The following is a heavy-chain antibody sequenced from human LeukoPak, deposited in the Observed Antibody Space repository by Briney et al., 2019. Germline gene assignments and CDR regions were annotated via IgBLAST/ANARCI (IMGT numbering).Heavy chain of an antibody. V-gene: IGHV3-9*01. Sequence: GRSLRLSCAASGFTFDDYAMHWVRQAPGKGLEWVSGISWNSGSIGYADFVKGRFTISRDNAKNSLYLQMNSLRAEDTALYYCAKGSYQLLSTFDYWGQGTLVTVSS. CDR3: AKGSYQLLSTFDY. CDR2: ISWNSGSI. D-gene: IGHD2-2*01. J-gene: IGHJ4*02. CDR1: GFTFDDYA.